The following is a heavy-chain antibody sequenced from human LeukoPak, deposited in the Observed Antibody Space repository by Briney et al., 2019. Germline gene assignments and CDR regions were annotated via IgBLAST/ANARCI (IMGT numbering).Heavy chain of an antibody. V-gene: IGHV3-49*04. CDR1: GFTFGDYA. J-gene: IGHJ6*02. Sequence: GSLRLSCTASGFTFGDYAMSWVRQAPGKGLEWVGFIRSKAYGGTTEYAASVKGRFTISRDDSKSIAYLQMNSLKTEDTAVYYCTTRADDFWSGYFGFYGMDVWGQGTTVTVSS. D-gene: IGHD3-3*01. CDR2: IRSKAYGGTT. CDR3: TTRADDFWSGYFGFYGMDV.